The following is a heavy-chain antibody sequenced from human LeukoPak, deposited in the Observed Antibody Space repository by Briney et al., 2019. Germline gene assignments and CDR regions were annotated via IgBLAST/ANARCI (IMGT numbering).Heavy chain of an antibody. J-gene: IGHJ4*02. V-gene: IGHV4-39*01. D-gene: IGHD1-26*01. CDR2: IYYSGST. CDR1: GDSISSSSYY. Sequence: SATLSLTCTVSGDSISSSSYYWGWIRQPPGKGLEWIGSIYYSGSTYYNPSLKSRVTISVDTSKNQFSLKLSSVTAADTAVYYCARLGGSYYADFDYWGQGTLVTVSS. CDR3: ARLGGSYYADFDY.